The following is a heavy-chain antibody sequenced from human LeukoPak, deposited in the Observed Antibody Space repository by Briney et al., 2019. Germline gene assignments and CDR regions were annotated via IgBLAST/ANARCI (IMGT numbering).Heavy chain of an antibody. CDR1: GFTFSSYS. CDR2: ISSSSSYI. CDR3: ARAGFAYDYAEDY. J-gene: IGHJ4*02. V-gene: IGHV3-21*01. Sequence: GGSLRLSCAASGFTFSSYSMNWVRQAPGKGLEWVSSISSSSSYIYYADSVKGRFTISRDNAKNSLYLQMNSLRAEDTAVYYCARAGFAYDYAEDYWGQGTLVTVSS. D-gene: IGHD4-17*01.